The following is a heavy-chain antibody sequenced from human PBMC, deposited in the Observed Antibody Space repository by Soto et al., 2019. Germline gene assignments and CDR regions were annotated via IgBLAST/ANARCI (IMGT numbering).Heavy chain of an antibody. J-gene: IGHJ4*02. CDR3: VKNSGWLNT. CDR1: GFPFGTTD. CDR2: IDGSGGIT. Sequence: GGSLRLSCAASGFPFGTTDMSWVRQAPGEGLEWVSTIDGSGGITFYADSVKGRFTISRDNSRNTVYLQMNSLRGDDTALYYCVKNSGWLNTWGQGGLVTVYS. D-gene: IGHD3-9*01. V-gene: IGHV3-23*01.